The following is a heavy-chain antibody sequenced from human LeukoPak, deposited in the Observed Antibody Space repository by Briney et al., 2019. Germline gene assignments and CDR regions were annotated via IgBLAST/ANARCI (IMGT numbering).Heavy chain of an antibody. D-gene: IGHD6-6*01. Sequence: GASVKVSCKASGYTFTSYDINWVRQATGQGLEWMGWMNPNSGNTGYAQKFQGRVTMTRNTSISTTYMELSSLRSEDTAVYYCARIKSIAARPLGYWGQGTLVTVSS. CDR3: ARIKSIAARPLGY. V-gene: IGHV1-8*01. J-gene: IGHJ4*02. CDR2: MNPNSGNT. CDR1: GYTFTSYD.